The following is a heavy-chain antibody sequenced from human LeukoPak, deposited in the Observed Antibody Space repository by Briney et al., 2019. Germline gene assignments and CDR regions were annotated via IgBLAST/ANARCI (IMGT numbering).Heavy chain of an antibody. Sequence: SQTLSLTCAISGDSVSSNSAAWNWIRQSPSGGLEWLGRTYYRSKWYNDYAVSVKSRITINPDTSKNQFYLQLNSVTPEDTAVYYCARDGIIAAADFDCWGQGTLVTVSS. CDR3: ARDGIIAAADFDC. CDR2: TYYRSKWYN. CDR1: GDSVSSNSAA. J-gene: IGHJ4*02. V-gene: IGHV6-1*01. D-gene: IGHD6-13*01.